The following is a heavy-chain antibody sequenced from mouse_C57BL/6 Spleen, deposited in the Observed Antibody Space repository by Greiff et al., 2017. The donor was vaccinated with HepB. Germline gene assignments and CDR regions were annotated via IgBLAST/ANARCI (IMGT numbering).Heavy chain of an antibody. CDR2: IWRGGST. V-gene: IGHV2-5*01. J-gene: IGHJ2*01. CDR1: GFSLTSYG. D-gene: IGHD2-4*01. Sequence: VQLQESGPGLVQPSQSLSITCTVSGFSLTSYGVHWVRQSPGKGLEWLGVIWRGGSTDYNAAFMSRLSITKDNSKSQVFFKMNSLQADDTAIYYCAKNSKGDYDNYFDYWGQGTTLTVSS. CDR3: AKNSKGDYDNYFDY.